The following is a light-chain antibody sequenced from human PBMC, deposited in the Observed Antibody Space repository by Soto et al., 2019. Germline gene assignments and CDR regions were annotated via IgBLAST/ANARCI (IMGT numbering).Light chain of an antibody. V-gene: IGLV2-14*01. CDR3: SSYTSSSTLV. CDR1: SSDVGGYNY. CDR2: DVS. Sequence: QSALTQPASVSGSPGHSITISYTGTSSDVGGYNYVSWYQQHPGKAPKLMIYDVSNRPSGVSNRFSGSKSGNTASLTISGLQAEDEADYYCSSYTSSSTLVFGTGTKVTVL. J-gene: IGLJ1*01.